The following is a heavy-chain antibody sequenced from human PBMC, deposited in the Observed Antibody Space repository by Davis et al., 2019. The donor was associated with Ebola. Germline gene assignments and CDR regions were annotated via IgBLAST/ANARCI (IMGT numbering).Heavy chain of an antibody. D-gene: IGHD4-17*01. Sequence: GGSLRLSCAASGFTFSSNSMNWVRQAPGKGLEWVSFISSSSNYIYYADSVKGRFTISRDNSKNTLYLQMNSLRAEDTAVYYCAKSVTVTTLGYFDYWGQGTLVTVSS. V-gene: IGHV3-21*04. CDR3: AKSVTVTTLGYFDY. J-gene: IGHJ4*02. CDR1: GFTFSSNS. CDR2: ISSSSNYI.